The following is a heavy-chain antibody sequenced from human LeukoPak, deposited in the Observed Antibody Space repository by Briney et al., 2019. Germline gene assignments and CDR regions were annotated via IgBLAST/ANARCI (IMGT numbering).Heavy chain of an antibody. D-gene: IGHD3-22*01. V-gene: IGHV4-59*01. CDR2: IYYSGSI. CDR1: GGSISTYY. Sequence: SETLSLTCTVSGGSISTYYGNWIRQAPGKGLEWIGYIYYSGSIKYNPSLKSRVTMSVDTSKNQFSLKLSSVTAADTAIYYCARENPSGYYNRPIDYWGQGTLVTVSS. J-gene: IGHJ4*02. CDR3: ARENPSGYYNRPIDY.